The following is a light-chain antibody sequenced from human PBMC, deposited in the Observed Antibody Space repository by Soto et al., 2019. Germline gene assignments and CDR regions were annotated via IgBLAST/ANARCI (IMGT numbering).Light chain of an antibody. Sequence: DIQRSQSPSSMSASVGYSVTITCRAAQNVRTYLNWYLHTPVKAPKLLIFDATTLQSGVPSRFSGTGSGTHLTLTVISLKKEDFATYDCQQTFITTRTFGQGTKVDI. CDR2: DAT. J-gene: IGKJ1*01. CDR3: QQTFITTRT. V-gene: IGKV1-39*01. CDR1: QNVRTY.